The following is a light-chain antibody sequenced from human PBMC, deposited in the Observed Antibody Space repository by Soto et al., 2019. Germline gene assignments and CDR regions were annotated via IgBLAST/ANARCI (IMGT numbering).Light chain of an antibody. CDR3: SSFTSTSTYV. CDR1: SSDVGSYNR. Sequence: QSALTQPPSVSGSPGQSVAISCSGTSSDVGSYNRVSWYQQPPGTAPKVMIYEVSNRPSGVPDRFSGSKSGNTASLTISGRQAEDEADYYCSSFTSTSTYVFGTGTKLTVL. J-gene: IGLJ1*01. CDR2: EVS. V-gene: IGLV2-18*02.